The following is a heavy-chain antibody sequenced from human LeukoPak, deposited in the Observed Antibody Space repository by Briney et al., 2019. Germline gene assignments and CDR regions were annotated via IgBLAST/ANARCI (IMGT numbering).Heavy chain of an antibody. CDR2: ISSSSSTI. V-gene: IGHV3-48*01. D-gene: IGHD4-17*01. CDR1: GFTFATYS. CDR3: ARDGASHGDYVGDY. Sequence: GGSLRLSCEASGFTFATYSMNWVRQAPGKGLEWVSYISSSSSTIYYADSVKGRFTISRDNAKNSLYLQMNSLRAEDTAVYYCARDGASHGDYVGDYWGQGTLVTVSS. J-gene: IGHJ4*02.